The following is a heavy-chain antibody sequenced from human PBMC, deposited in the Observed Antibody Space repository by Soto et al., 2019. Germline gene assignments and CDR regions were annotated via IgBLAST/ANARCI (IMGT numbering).Heavy chain of an antibody. D-gene: IGHD6-19*01. Sequence: LRLSCAASGFTFSSYAMSWVRQAPGKGLEWVSSITGGGENTHYADSVKGRFTISRDNSMNTLSLQMNTLRVEDTAVYHCAKGRIAVAAPYNWFDPWGQGTQVTVSS. CDR1: GFTFSSYA. V-gene: IGHV3-23*01. CDR3: AKGRIAVAAPYNWFDP. CDR2: ITGGGENT. J-gene: IGHJ5*02.